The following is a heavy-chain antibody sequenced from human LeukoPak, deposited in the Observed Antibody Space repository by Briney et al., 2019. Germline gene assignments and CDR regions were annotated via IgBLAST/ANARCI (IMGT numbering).Heavy chain of an antibody. J-gene: IGHJ4*02. D-gene: IGHD3-22*01. CDR3: AKDTYYYDSSGLRFDY. CDR1: GFTFDDYA. V-gene: IGHV3-43*02. Sequence: GGSLRLSCAASGFTFDDYAMHWVRQAPGKGLEWVSLISGDGGSTYYADSVKGRFTISRDNSKNTLYLQMNSLRAEDTAVYYCAKDTYYYDSSGLRFDYWGQGTLVTVSS. CDR2: ISGDGGST.